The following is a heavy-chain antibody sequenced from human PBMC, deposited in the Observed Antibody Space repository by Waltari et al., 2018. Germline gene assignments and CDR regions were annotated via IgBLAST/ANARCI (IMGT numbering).Heavy chain of an antibody. D-gene: IGHD2-2*01. V-gene: IGHV4-34*01. CDR3: ARGGTSKRGNWFDP. CDR2: INHSGST. CDR1: GGSFSGYY. Sequence: QVQLQQWGAGLLKPSETLSPTCAVYGGSFSGYYWSWTRPPPGKGLEWIGEINHSGSTNYNPSLKSRVTISVDTSKNQFSLKLSSVTAADTAVYYCARGGTSKRGNWFDPWGQGTLVTVSS. J-gene: IGHJ5*02.